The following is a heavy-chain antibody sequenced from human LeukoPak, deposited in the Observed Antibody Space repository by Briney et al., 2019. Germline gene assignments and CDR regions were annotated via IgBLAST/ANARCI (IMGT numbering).Heavy chain of an antibody. V-gene: IGHV4-4*07. D-gene: IGHD6-13*01. J-gene: IGHJ5*02. CDR2: IYTSGST. CDR3: ARDLSSSWYEANNWFDP. Sequence: SETLSLTCTVSGGSISSYYWSWIRQPAGKGLEWIGCIYTSGSTNYNPSLKSRVTMSVDTSKNQFSLKLSSVTAADTAVYYCARDLSSSWYEANNWFDPWGQGTLVTVSS. CDR1: GGSISSYY.